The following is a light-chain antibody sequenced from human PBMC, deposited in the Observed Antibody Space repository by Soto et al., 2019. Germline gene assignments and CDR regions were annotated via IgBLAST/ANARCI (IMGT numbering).Light chain of an antibody. J-gene: IGLJ1*01. V-gene: IGLV2-14*01. CDR3: VSYTDTDTLF. CDR1: NTDVGQDKS. Sequence: QSALTQPASVSGSRGQSITISCVGRNTDVGQDKSVSWYQQGPGKAPKLLIFEVTNRPSGDSSRFSGSRSGNTASLTISGLQPDDEGDYFCVSYTDTDTLFFGTGTKVTVL. CDR2: EVT.